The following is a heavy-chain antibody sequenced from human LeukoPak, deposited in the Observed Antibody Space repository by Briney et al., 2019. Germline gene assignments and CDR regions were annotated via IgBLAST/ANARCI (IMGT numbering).Heavy chain of an antibody. CDR2: IYYSGST. V-gene: IGHV4-39*07. CDR3: ARGAYFYGSGINWFDP. Sequence: SETLSLTCTVSGGSISSSTYYWDWIRQPPGKGLEWIGSIYYSGSTYYNPSLKSRVTISVDTSKNQFSLKLSSVTAADTAVYYCARGAYFYGSGINWFDPWGQGTLITVSS. CDR1: GGSISSSTYY. J-gene: IGHJ5*02. D-gene: IGHD3-10*01.